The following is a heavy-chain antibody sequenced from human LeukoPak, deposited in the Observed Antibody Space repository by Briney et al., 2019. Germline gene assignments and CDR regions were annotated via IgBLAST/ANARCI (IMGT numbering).Heavy chain of an antibody. J-gene: IGHJ6*02. V-gene: IGHV3-9*01. CDR1: GFRFDDYA. Sequence: PGRSLRLSCAASGFRFDDYAMHWVRQAPGKGLEWVSGITWNSRDIGYADSVKGRFTISRDNAKKSLFLQMNSLRPEDTVLYYCTKRSGGRSIAASTDYYYDMDVWGQGTTVTVSS. D-gene: IGHD6-13*01. CDR3: TKRSGGRSIAASTDYYYDMDV. CDR2: ITWNSRDI.